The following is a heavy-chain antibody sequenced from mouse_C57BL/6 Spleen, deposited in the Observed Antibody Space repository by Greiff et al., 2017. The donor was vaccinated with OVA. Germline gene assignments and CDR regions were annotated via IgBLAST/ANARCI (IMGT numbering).Heavy chain of an antibody. CDR3: AREGYYDYDEGAMDY. Sequence: VQLQQPGAELVRPGSSVKLSCKASGYTFTSYWMHWVKQRPIQGLEWIGNIDPSDSETHYNQKFKDKATLTVDKSSSTAYMQLSSLTSEDSAVYYCAREGYYDYDEGAMDYWGQGTSVTVSS. D-gene: IGHD2-4*01. CDR1: GYTFTSYW. J-gene: IGHJ4*01. V-gene: IGHV1-52*01. CDR2: IDPSDSET.